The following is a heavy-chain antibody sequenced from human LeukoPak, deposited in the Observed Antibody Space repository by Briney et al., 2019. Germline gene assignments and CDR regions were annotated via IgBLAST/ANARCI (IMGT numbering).Heavy chain of an antibody. CDR3: ARVYYYDSSGYYYGFDFGY. CDR1: GFTFSSYS. Sequence: PGGSLRLSCAASGFTFSSYSMNWVRQAPGKGLEWVSSISSSSSYIYYADSVKGRFTISRDNAKNSLYLQMNSLRAEGTAVYYCARVYYYDSSGYYYGFDFGYWGQGTLVTVSS. CDR2: ISSSSSYI. V-gene: IGHV3-21*01. J-gene: IGHJ4*02. D-gene: IGHD3-22*01.